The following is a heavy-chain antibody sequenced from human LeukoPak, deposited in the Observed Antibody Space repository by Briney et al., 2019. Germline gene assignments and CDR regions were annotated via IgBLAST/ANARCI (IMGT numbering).Heavy chain of an antibody. D-gene: IGHD3-22*01. J-gene: IGHJ3*02. CDR3: ARARGYYSRDAFDI. CDR1: GFTFSSYE. V-gene: IGHV3-48*03. Sequence: PGGSLRLSCAASGFTFSSYEMNWVRQAPGKGLEWVSYISSSGSTIYYADSVKGRFTISRDNAKNSLYLQMNSLRAEDTAVYYCARARGYYSRDAFDIWGQGTMVTVSS. CDR2: ISSSGSTI.